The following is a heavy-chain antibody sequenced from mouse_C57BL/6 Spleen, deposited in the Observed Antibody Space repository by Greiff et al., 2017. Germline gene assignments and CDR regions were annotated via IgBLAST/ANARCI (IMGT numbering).Heavy chain of an antibody. D-gene: IGHD1-1*01. CDR1: GYTFTSYW. V-gene: IGHV1-53*01. Sequence: QVQLQQPGTELVKPGASVKLSCKASGYTFTSYWMHWVKQRPGQGLEWIGNINPSNGGTTYNEKFKSKATLTVDKSSSTAYMQLCSLTSEDSAVYYCARYGTTVVADYWGQGTTLTVSS. CDR3: ARYGTTVVADY. J-gene: IGHJ2*01. CDR2: INPSNGGT.